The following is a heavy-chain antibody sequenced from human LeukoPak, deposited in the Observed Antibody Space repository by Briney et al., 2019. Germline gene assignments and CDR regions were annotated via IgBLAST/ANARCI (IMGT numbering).Heavy chain of an antibody. CDR3: ARDLVPSGTFDY. CDR1: GGSISSYY. CDR2: IYTSGST. J-gene: IGHJ4*02. Sequence: SETLSLTCTVSGGSISSYYWSWIRQPAGKGLEWIGRIYTSGSTNYNPSLKSRVTTSVDTSKNQFSLKLSSVTAADTAVYYCARDLVPSGTFDYWGQGTLVTVSS. D-gene: IGHD1-26*01. V-gene: IGHV4-4*07.